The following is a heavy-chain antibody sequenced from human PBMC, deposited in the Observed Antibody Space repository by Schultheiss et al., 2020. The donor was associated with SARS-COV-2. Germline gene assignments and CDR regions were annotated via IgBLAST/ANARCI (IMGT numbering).Heavy chain of an antibody. CDR1: GFTFSSYA. CDR2: ISGSGGST. D-gene: IGHD1-26*01. J-gene: IGHJ6*02. Sequence: GGSLRLSCAASGFTFSSYAMSWVRQAPGKGLEWVSAISGSGGSTYYADSVKGRFTISRDNSKNTLYLQMNSLRAEDTAVYYCARQIIVGATYYYYYGMDVWGQGTTVTVSS. V-gene: IGHV3-23*01. CDR3: ARQIIVGATYYYYYGMDV.